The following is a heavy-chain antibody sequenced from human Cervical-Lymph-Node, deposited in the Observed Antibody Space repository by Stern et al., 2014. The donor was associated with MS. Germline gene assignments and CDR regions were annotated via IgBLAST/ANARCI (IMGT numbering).Heavy chain of an antibody. CDR2: IIPICGVV. Sequence: QVQLMQSGAEVKKPGSSVKVSCKASGGTFSNYAISWVRQAPGQGLEWMGGIIPICGVVNYAQKFQGRVTITADESTSTAFMEFSGLRSEDTAIYYCARASGSSGYYPEYFHHWGQGTLITVSS. V-gene: IGHV1-69*01. J-gene: IGHJ1*01. CDR1: GGTFSNYA. D-gene: IGHD3-22*01. CDR3: ARASGSSGYYPEYFHH.